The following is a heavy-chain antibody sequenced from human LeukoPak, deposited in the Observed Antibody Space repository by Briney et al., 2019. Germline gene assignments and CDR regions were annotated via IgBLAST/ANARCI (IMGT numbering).Heavy chain of an antibody. Sequence: GGSLRLSCAASGFTFSSYEMNWVRQAPGKGLEWVSSISSSSSYIYYADSVKGRFTISRDNAKNSLYLQMNSLRAEDTAVYYCARGAGSPWCFDYWGQGTLVTVSS. J-gene: IGHJ4*02. D-gene: IGHD2-8*01. CDR3: ARGAGSPWCFDY. V-gene: IGHV3-21*01. CDR2: ISSSSSYI. CDR1: GFTFSSYE.